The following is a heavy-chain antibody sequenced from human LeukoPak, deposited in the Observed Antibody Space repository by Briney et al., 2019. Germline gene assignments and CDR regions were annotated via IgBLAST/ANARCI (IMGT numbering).Heavy chain of an antibody. Sequence: ASAKVSCKASGYTFTAYYIHWVRQAPGQGLEWMGLINPNSGGTNYAQKFQGRVTMTRDASISTAYMELSKLTSDDTAVYYCARDKGTLGGDSWGPGTLVTVSS. D-gene: IGHD3-16*01. CDR3: ARDKGTLGGDS. J-gene: IGHJ4*02. CDR1: GYTFTAYY. CDR2: INPNSGGT. V-gene: IGHV1-2*02.